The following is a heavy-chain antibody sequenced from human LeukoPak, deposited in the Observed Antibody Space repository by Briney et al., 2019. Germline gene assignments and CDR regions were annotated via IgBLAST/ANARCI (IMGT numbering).Heavy chain of an antibody. J-gene: IGHJ3*02. Sequence: PGRSLRLSCAASGFTFSSYGMHWVRQAPGKGLEWVAVISYDGSNKYYADSVKGRFTISRDNSKNTLYLQMNSLRAEDTAVYYCAKSITMVRGVIILEDAFGIWGQGTMVTVSS. CDR3: AKSITMVRGVIILEDAFGI. CDR2: ISYDGSNK. D-gene: IGHD3-10*01. CDR1: GFTFSSYG. V-gene: IGHV3-30*18.